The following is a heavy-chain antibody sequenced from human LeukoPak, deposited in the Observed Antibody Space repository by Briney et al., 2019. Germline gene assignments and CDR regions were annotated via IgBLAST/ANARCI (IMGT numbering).Heavy chain of an antibody. D-gene: IGHD3-10*01. CDR2: IRYDGSNK. CDR1: GFTFSSYG. Sequence: GGSLRLSCAASGFTFSSYGMHWVRQAPGKGLEWVAFIRYDGSNKYYADSVKGRFTISRDNSKNTLYLQMNSLRAEDTAVYYCASLSYYGSGRDDPWGQGTLVTVSS. J-gene: IGHJ5*02. CDR3: ASLSYYGSGRDDP. V-gene: IGHV3-30*02.